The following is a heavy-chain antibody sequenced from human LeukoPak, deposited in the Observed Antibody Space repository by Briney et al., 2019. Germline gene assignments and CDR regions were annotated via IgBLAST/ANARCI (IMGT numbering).Heavy chain of an antibody. V-gene: IGHV4-39*01. CDR1: GGSISSSSYY. D-gene: IGHD4-11*01. CDR2: IYYSGST. CDR3: ARCPSHDYSNGQEAYMDV. Sequence: PSETLSLTCTVSGGSISSSSYYWGWIRQPPGKGLEWIGSIYYSGSTYYNPSLKSRVTISVDTSKNQFSLKLSSVTAADTAVYYCARCPSHDYSNGQEAYMDVWGKGTTVIVSS. J-gene: IGHJ6*03.